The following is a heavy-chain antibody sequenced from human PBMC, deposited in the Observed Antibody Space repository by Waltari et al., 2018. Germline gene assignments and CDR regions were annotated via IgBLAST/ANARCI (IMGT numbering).Heavy chain of an antibody. CDR3: ARIRTMVRGVPFDY. Sequence: QVTLKESGPVLVKPTETLTLTCTVSGFSLSNARMGVSWIRQPPGKALEWLAHIFSNDEKSYSTSLKSRLTIAKDTSKSQVVLTMTNMDPADTATYYCARIRTMVRGVPFDYWGQGTLVTVSS. J-gene: IGHJ4*02. V-gene: IGHV2-26*02. CDR2: IFSNDEK. D-gene: IGHD3-10*01. CDR1: GFSLSNARMG.